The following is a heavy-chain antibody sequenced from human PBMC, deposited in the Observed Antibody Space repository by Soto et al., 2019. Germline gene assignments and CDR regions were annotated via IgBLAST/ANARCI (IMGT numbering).Heavy chain of an antibody. J-gene: IGHJ5*02. CDR1: GGSISTSSYF. Sequence: KPSETLSLTCTVSGGSISTSSYFLSWIRRPPGKGLELIGSIDYRGTIYNNPSLKSRVTISVDTSKNHFSLKLDSVTAADTALYYCSRRAPEGFDPWGQGTLVTVSS. V-gene: IGHV4-39*02. CDR2: IDYRGTI. CDR3: SRRAPEGFDP.